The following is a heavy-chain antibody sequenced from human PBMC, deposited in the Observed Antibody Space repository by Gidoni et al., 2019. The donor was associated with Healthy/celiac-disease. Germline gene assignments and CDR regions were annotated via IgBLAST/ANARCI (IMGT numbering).Heavy chain of an antibody. D-gene: IGHD3-22*01. Sequence: QVQLVESGGGVVQPGRSLRLSCAASGFTFSSYGMHWVLQAPGKGLEWVAVISYDGLNKYYADSVKGRFTISRDNSKNTLYLQMNSLRAEDTAVYYCAKWALYYDSSPYYFDYWGQGTLVTVSS. V-gene: IGHV3-30*18. CDR2: ISYDGLNK. CDR3: AKWALYYDSSPYYFDY. CDR1: GFTFSSYG. J-gene: IGHJ4*02.